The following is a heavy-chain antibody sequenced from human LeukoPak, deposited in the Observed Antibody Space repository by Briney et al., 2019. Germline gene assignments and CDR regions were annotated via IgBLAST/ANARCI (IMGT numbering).Heavy chain of an antibody. J-gene: IGHJ4*02. CDR3: ARDPRRAITVFGVVIGSYFDY. Sequence: GGSLRLSCAGSGFTFDIYAIHWVRQAPGTGLEWVAGIGGGGDDILYAESAKGRFIISRDNSKNTVYLKMKSLRAEDTARYYCARDPRRAITVFGVVIGSYFDYWGQGSLVTVSS. CDR2: IGGGGDDI. V-gene: IGHV3-23*01. D-gene: IGHD3-3*01. CDR1: GFTFDIYA.